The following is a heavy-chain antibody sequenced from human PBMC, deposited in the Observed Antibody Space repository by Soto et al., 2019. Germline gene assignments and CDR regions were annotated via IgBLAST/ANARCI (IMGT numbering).Heavy chain of an antibody. J-gene: IGHJ4*02. CDR3: ATEGNRVRGPDY. D-gene: IGHD3-10*01. Sequence: EVQLFESGGGLVQPGGSLRLSCAASGFTFSNYVLSWVRQAPWKGLEWVSASSGTGGSTYYADSVKGRFTISRDNSKNALYGQMAGLRVADTAVYYCATEGNRVRGPDYGGQGPLVTFSS. V-gene: IGHV3-23*01. CDR2: SSGTGGST. CDR1: GFTFSNYV.